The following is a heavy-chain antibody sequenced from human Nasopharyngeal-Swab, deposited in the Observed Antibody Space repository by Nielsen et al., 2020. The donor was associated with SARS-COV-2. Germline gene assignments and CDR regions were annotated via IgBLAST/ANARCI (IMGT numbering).Heavy chain of an antibody. V-gene: IGHV3-73*01. J-gene: IGHJ4*02. CDR1: GFTFSDSV. CDR3: TRCGGGCYSGRDY. Sequence: GESLKISCAASGFTFSDSVIHWVRQASGKGLEWVGRVRSKGNNYATADSAPVKRRFIIFRDDPTTTAYLQMNSLKTEDKAMYYCTRCGGGCYSGRDYWGQGTLVTVSS. CDR2: VRSKGNNYAT. D-gene: IGHD2-15*01.